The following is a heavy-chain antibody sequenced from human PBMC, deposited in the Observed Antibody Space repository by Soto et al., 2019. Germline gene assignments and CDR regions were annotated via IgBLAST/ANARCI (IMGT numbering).Heavy chain of an antibody. CDR2: IYYSGST. CDR3: ASHPSTVTPYSDYYYYMDV. V-gene: IGHV4-59*08. CDR1: GGSISSYY. Sequence: PSETLSLTCTVSGGSISSYYWSWIRQPPGKGLEWIGYIYYSGSTNYNPSLKSRVTISVDTSKNQFSLKMSSVTAADTAVYYCASHPSTVTPYSDYYYYMDVWGKGTTVTVSS. D-gene: IGHD4-17*01. J-gene: IGHJ6*03.